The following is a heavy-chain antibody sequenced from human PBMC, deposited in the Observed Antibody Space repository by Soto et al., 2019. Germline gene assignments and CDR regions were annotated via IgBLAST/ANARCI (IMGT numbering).Heavy chain of an antibody. CDR1: GGSISSGDYY. V-gene: IGHV4-30-4*01. Sequence: SETLSLTCTVSGGSISSGDYYWSWIRQPPGKGLEWIGYIYYSGSTYYNPSLKSRVTISVDTSKNQFSLKLSSVTAADTAVYYCARSSEPPGYFDYWGQGTLGTLSS. CDR3: ARSSEPPGYFDY. CDR2: IYYSGST. J-gene: IGHJ4*02.